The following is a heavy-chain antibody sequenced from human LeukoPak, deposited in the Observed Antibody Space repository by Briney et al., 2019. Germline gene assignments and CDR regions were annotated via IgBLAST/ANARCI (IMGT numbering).Heavy chain of an antibody. Sequence: PGGSLRLSCAASGFTFSSYSMNWVRQAPGKGLEWVSSIRSSSSYIYYADSLKGRFTISRDNAKNSLYLQMNSLRAEDSAVYYCARDPYFGGLSPHVYYWYMDVWGKGTTVTISS. V-gene: IGHV3-21*01. J-gene: IGHJ6*03. CDR1: GFTFSSYS. CDR3: ARDPYFGGLSPHVYYWYMDV. D-gene: IGHD3-10*01. CDR2: IRSSSSYI.